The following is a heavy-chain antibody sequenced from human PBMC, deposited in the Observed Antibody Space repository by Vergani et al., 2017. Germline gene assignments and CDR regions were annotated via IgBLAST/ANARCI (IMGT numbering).Heavy chain of an antibody. CDR1: GFTFSSYA. J-gene: IGHJ3*02. V-gene: IGHV3-23*01. D-gene: IGHD6-13*01. CDR2: ISGSGGST. Sequence: EVQLLESGGGLVQPGGSLRLSCAASGFTFSSYAMSWVRQAPGKGLEWVSAISGSGGSTYYADSVKGRFTISIDNSKNTLDLQINSLRAEDTAVYYCAKGGQQLVPHDAFDIGGQGTMVTVSS. CDR3: AKGGQQLVPHDAFDI.